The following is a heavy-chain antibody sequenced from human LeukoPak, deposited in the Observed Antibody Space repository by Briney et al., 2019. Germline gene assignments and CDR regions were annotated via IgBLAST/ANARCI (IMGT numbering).Heavy chain of an antibody. CDR1: GFTFSNFA. D-gene: IGHD6-19*01. CDR3: AKVWWLVRTSGY. CDR2: VTSSGAAT. V-gene: IGHV3-23*01. Sequence: PGGSLRLSCAASGFTFSNFAMSRVRQAPGKGLEWVSTVTSSGAATYYRDSVKGRFTISKDNSKNMLFLQMNSLRAEDTAVYYCAKVWWLVRTSGYWGQGTLVTVAS. J-gene: IGHJ4*02.